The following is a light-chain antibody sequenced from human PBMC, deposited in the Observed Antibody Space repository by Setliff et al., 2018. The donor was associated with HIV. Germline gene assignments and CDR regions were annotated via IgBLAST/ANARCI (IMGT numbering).Light chain of an antibody. Sequence: QSVLTQPASVSGSPGQSITLSCTGTSSDVGSYNFVSWYQQHPGRAPKLMIYDVTKRPSGVSDRFSGSKSGNTASLTISGHQTEDEADYYCCSYTSSLTYVFGTGTKATVL. J-gene: IGLJ1*01. V-gene: IGLV2-14*03. CDR2: DVT. CDR3: CSYTSSLTYV. CDR1: SSDVGSYNF.